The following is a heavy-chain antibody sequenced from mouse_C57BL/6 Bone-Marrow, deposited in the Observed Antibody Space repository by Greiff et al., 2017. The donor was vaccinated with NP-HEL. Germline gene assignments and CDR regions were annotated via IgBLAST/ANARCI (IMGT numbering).Heavy chain of an antibody. J-gene: IGHJ3*01. D-gene: IGHD2-9*01. Sequence: VHLVESGPGLVAPSQSLSITCTVSGFSLTSYAISWVRQPPGKGLEWLGVIWTGGGTNYHSALKSRLSISKDNSKSQVFLKMNSLQTEDTARYYCARACYGYDRAWFAYWGQGTLVTVSA. CDR3: ARACYGYDRAWFAY. CDR1: GFSLTSYA. CDR2: IWTGGGT. V-gene: IGHV2-9-1*01.